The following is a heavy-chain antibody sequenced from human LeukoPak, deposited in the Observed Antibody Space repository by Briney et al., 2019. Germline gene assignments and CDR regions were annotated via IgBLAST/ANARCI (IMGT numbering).Heavy chain of an antibody. Sequence: GGSLRLSCAASGFTFSSFWMSWVRQAPGKGLEWVANINQDGSEKYYVDSVKGRFTISRDNAKNSLYLQMSSLRAEDTAVCYCASSGSSWYGAFDIWGQGTMVTVSS. D-gene: IGHD6-13*01. CDR2: INQDGSEK. J-gene: IGHJ3*02. CDR1: GFTFSSFW. V-gene: IGHV3-7*01. CDR3: ASSGSSWYGAFDI.